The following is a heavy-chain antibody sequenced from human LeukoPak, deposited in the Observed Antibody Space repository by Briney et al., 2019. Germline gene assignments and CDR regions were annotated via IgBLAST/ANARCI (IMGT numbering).Heavy chain of an antibody. V-gene: IGHV4-34*01. CDR3: ARSGYPRWTYYYYYMDV. CDR2: INHSGST. CDR1: GGSFSGYY. Sequence: PSETLSLTCAVYGGSFSGYYWSWIRQPPGKGLEWIGEINHSGSTNYNPSLKSRVTISVDTSKNQFSLKLSSVTAADTAVYYCARSGYPRWTYYYYYMDVWGKGTTVTVSS. D-gene: IGHD3-22*01. J-gene: IGHJ6*03.